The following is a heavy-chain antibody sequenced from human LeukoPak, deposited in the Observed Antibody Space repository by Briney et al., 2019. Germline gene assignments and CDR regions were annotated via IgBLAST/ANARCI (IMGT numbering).Heavy chain of an antibody. J-gene: IGHJ6*02. V-gene: IGHV4-34*01. D-gene: IGHD3-3*01. CDR3: ARGSAYYDFWSGYQLDGMDV. CDR2: INHSGST. CDR1: GGSFSGYY. Sequence: SETLSLTCAVYGGSFSGYYWSWIRQPPGKGLEWIGEINHSGSTNYNPSLKSRVTISVDTSKNQFSLKLSSVTAADTAVYYCARGSAYYDFWSGYQLDGMDVWGQGTTVTVSS.